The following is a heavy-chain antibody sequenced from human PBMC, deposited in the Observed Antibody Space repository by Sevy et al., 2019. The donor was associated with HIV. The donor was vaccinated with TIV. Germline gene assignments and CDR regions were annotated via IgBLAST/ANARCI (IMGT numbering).Heavy chain of an antibody. D-gene: IGHD3-3*01. CDR1: GFTFSSYD. V-gene: IGHV3-30*18. J-gene: IGHJ6*02. Sequence: GGSLRLSCAASGFTFSSYDMHWVHQAPGKGLECVAVISYDGSNKYYADSVKGRFTISRDNSKNTLFLHMNSLGAEDRGVYYCAKGEKNFWDSEDYYYVMDVWGPGTTVTVSS. CDR3: AKGEKNFWDSEDYYYVMDV. CDR2: ISYDGSNK.